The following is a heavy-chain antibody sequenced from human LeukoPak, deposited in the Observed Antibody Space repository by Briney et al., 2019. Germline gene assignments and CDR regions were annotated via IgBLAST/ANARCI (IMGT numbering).Heavy chain of an antibody. J-gene: IGHJ4*02. D-gene: IGHD3-22*01. CDR2: IKPSGGTT. CDR1: GYTFTNYY. V-gene: IGHV1-46*01. Sequence: ASVKVSCKASGYTFTNYYMHWVRQAPGQGLEWMGIIKPSGGTTTYAQKFQGRVTMTRDTSTSTVYMELSSLRSADTAVYFCAREGSSGYYYFDYWGQGTLVTVSS. CDR3: AREGSSGYYYFDY.